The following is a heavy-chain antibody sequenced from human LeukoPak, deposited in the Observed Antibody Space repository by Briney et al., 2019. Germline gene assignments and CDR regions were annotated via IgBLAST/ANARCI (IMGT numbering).Heavy chain of an antibody. CDR3: AKDVAAAGTKGFDY. J-gene: IGHJ4*02. V-gene: IGHV3-30*02. CDR1: GFTFSSYG. Sequence: GGSLRLSCAASGFTFSSYGMPLVRQAPGKGLERVAFIRYDGSNKYYADSVKGRFTISRDNSKNTLYLQMNSLRAEDTAVYYCAKDVAAAGTKGFDYWGQGTLVTVSS. D-gene: IGHD6-13*01. CDR2: IRYDGSNK.